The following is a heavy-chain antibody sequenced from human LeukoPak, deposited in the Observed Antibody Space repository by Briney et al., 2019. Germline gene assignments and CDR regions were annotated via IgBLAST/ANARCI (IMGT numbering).Heavy chain of an antibody. D-gene: IGHD6-13*01. Sequence: GGSLRLSCAASGFTFSSYGMHWVRRAPGKGLEWVAVISYDGSNKYYADSVKGRFTISRDNSKNTLYLQMNSLRAEDTAVYYCAKMAMEQQLVKTDAFDIWGQGTMVTVSS. J-gene: IGHJ3*02. V-gene: IGHV3-30*18. CDR2: ISYDGSNK. CDR1: GFTFSSYG. CDR3: AKMAMEQQLVKTDAFDI.